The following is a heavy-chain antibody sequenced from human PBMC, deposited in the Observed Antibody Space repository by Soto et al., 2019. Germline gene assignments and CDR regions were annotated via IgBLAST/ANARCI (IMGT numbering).Heavy chain of an antibody. D-gene: IGHD3-3*01. CDR1: GYTFTSYD. Sequence: QVQLVQSGAEVKKPGASVKVSCKASGYTFTSYDINWVRQATGQGLEWMGWMNPNSGNTGYAQKFQGRVTMTRNTSISTAYMELSSLRSEDTAVYYCARGRGYYDFWSGSRGYMDVWGKGTTVTVSS. V-gene: IGHV1-8*01. J-gene: IGHJ6*03. CDR2: MNPNSGNT. CDR3: ARGRGYYDFWSGSRGYMDV.